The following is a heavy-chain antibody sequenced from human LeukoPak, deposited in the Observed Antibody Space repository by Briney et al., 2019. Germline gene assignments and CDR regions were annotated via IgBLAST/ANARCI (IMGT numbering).Heavy chain of an antibody. CDR3: VRDSPYSSGWYRFFDL. CDR1: GGSISSSSYY. D-gene: IGHD6-19*01. CDR2: AYYSGST. J-gene: IGHJ2*01. V-gene: IGHV4-39*07. Sequence: SETLSLTCTVSGGSISSSSYYWGWIRQPPGKGLEWIGSAYYSGSTYFNPSLKSLLSISVDTTKNQFSLRLPSVTAADTAVYYRVRDSPYSSGWYRFFDLWGRGTLVTVTS.